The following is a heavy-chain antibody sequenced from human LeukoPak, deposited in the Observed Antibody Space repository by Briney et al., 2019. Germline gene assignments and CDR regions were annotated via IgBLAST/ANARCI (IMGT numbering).Heavy chain of an antibody. V-gene: IGHV1-2*02. CDR3: ARGIFGPTPPHDA. Sequence: ASVKVSCKASGYTFTGYYMHWVRQAPGQGLEWMGWINPNSGGTNYAQKFQGRVTMTRGTSISTAYMELSRLRSDDTAVYYCARGIFGPTPPHDAWGQGTLVTVSS. D-gene: IGHD3/OR15-3a*01. CDR2: INPNSGGT. CDR1: GYTFTGYY. J-gene: IGHJ5*02.